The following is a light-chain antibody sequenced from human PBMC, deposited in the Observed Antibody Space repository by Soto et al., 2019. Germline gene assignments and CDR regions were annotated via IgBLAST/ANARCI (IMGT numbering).Light chain of an antibody. V-gene: IGLV2-14*01. CDR2: EVS. J-gene: IGLJ1*01. CDR3: SSYTSSNSLGV. Sequence: QSALTQPASVSGSPGQSITISCTGTSSDVGGYNYVSWYQQHPGKAPKLMIYEVSNRPSGVSIRFSGSKSGNTASLTISGLQAEDEADYYCSSYTSSNSLGVFGTGTKV. CDR1: SSDVGGYNY.